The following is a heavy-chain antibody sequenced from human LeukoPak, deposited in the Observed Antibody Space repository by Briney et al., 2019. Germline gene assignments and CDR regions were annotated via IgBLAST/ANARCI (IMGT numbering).Heavy chain of an antibody. Sequence: SGGSLRLSCAASGFNFPNAWMNWVRQAPGKGLEWVARIKSKTNGETTDYAAPVKGRFTISRDDSKNTLYLQMNSLKTEDTAVYYCVTDHTMNYWGRGTLVIVSS. J-gene: IGHJ4*01. CDR2: IKSKTNGETT. CDR3: VTDHTMNY. D-gene: IGHD3-22*01. V-gene: IGHV3-15*01. CDR1: GFNFPNAW.